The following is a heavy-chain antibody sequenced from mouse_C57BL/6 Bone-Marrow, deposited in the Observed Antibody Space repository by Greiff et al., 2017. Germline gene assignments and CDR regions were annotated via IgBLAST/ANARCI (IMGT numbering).Heavy chain of an antibody. D-gene: IGHD1-1*01. CDR2: IDPENGDT. CDR1: GFNIKDDY. Sequence: VQLQQSGAELVRPGASVKLSCTASGFNIKDDYMHWVKQRPEPGLAWIGWIDPENGDTENASKFQGKATITADTSSNTPYLQLSSLTAEDTAVYYCTTCTLYYDGSLVVWGTGTTVTVSS. CDR3: TTCTLYYDGSLVV. J-gene: IGHJ1*03. V-gene: IGHV14-4*01.